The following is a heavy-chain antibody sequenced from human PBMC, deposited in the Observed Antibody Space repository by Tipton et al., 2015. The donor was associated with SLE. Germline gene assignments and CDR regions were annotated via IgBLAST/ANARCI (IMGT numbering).Heavy chain of an antibody. J-gene: IGHJ4*02. V-gene: IGHV4-39*01. CDR2: IYYSGST. Sequence: LSLTCTVSGGSISSSSYYWGWIRQPPGKGLEWIGSIYYSGSTYYNPSLKSRVTISVDTSKNQFSLKLSSVTAADTAVYYCARQKRELGLDYWGQGTLVTVSS. CDR3: ARQKRELGLDY. D-gene: IGHD1-26*01. CDR1: GGSISSSSYY.